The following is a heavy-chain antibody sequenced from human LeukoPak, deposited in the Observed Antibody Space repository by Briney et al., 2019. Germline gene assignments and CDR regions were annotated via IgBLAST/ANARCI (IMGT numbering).Heavy chain of an antibody. J-gene: IGHJ4*02. Sequence: GRSLRHSCTASGFIFSNYGMHWVREAPGKGLEWVSAISGSGGSTYYADSVKGRFTISRDNSKNTLYLQMNSLRAEDTAVYYCAKDQAVVPGEWGQGTLVAVSS. CDR3: AKDQAVVPGE. CDR1: GFIFSNYG. CDR2: ISGSGGST. V-gene: IGHV3-23*01. D-gene: IGHD2-2*01.